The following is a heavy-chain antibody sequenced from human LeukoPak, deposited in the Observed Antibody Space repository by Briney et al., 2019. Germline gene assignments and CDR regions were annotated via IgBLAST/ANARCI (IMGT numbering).Heavy chain of an antibody. CDR3: AELGITMIGGV. D-gene: IGHD3-10*02. CDR2: ISSSGSTI. Sequence: GGSLRLSCAASGFTFSSYEMNWVRQAPGKGLVWVSYISSSGSTIYYAHSVKGRFTISRDNAKNSLYLQMNSLRAEDTAVYYCAELGITMIGGVWGKGTTVTISS. J-gene: IGHJ6*04. V-gene: IGHV3-48*03. CDR1: GFTFSSYE.